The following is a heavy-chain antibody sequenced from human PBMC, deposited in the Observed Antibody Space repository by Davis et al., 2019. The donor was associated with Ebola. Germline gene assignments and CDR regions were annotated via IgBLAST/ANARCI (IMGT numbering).Heavy chain of an antibody. Sequence: SVKVSCKASGGTFTGYAISWVRQAPGQGLEWMGGIIPIFDTANYAQKFQGRVTITADESTSTAHMELSSLRSEDTAVYYCARAQFPTTSDHWGQGTLVTVSS. V-gene: IGHV1-69*13. CDR3: ARAQFPTTSDH. CDR2: IIPIFDTA. D-gene: IGHD1-1*01. CDR1: GGTFTGYA. J-gene: IGHJ4*02.